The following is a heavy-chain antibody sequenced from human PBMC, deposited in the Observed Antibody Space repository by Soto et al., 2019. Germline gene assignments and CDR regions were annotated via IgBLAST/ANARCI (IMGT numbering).Heavy chain of an antibody. D-gene: IGHD2-2*01. Sequence: EASVKVSCKASGYTFSNYYMHWVRQAPGQGLEWMGGINPNGDTTYYAQKFLGRLTVTRDTSTSTVYMELSSLRPDDTAVYYCAREGATAAKMFDYWGQGTLVTVSS. CDR1: GYTFSNYY. CDR3: AREGATAAKMFDY. J-gene: IGHJ4*02. CDR2: INPNGDTT. V-gene: IGHV1-46*01.